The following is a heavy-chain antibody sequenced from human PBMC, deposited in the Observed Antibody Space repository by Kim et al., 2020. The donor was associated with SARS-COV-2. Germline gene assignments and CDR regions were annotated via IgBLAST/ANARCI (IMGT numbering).Heavy chain of an antibody. Sequence: GGSLRLSCAASGFTFSNYAMHWVRQAPGRGLEWVAAIWYDGSKTFYADSVKGRFTISRDNSKNTLYLQMNSLRAEDTAVYYCASTLYCSGGSCYLWGQGTLVTVSS. V-gene: IGHV3-33*01. CDR2: IWYDGSKT. CDR1: GFTFSNYA. CDR3: ASTLYCSGGSCYL. D-gene: IGHD2-15*01. J-gene: IGHJ4*02.